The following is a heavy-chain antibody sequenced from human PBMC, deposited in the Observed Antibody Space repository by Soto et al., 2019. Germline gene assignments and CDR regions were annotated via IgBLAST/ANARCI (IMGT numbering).Heavy chain of an antibody. V-gene: IGHV3-64*01. D-gene: IGHD6-13*01. CDR2: ISNNGAHT. CDR1: GFTFSNYE. J-gene: IGHJ6*03. Sequence: EAQLVESGGGLVQPGGSLRLSCAASGFTFSNYEMHWVRQAPGKGLEYVSGISNNGAHTDYAKSVKGRFTISRDNSENTLYLQMCSLRDEDMALYYCARRGYGSRWPNVYMDVGGNGTTVTVSS. CDR3: ARRGYGSRWPNVYMDV.